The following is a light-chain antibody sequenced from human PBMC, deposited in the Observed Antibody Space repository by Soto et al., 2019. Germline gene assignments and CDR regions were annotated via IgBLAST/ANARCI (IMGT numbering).Light chain of an antibody. V-gene: IGLV2-14*01. Sequence: QSALTQPASVSGSPGQSITISCTGTSSDVGGYNYVSWYQQHPGKAPKLMIYDVSNRPSGVSNRFSGSKSGNTASLTISGLQAEDVADYYCSSYTRSSFYVFGTGTKLTVL. CDR1: SSDVGGYNY. CDR3: SSYTRSSFYV. J-gene: IGLJ1*01. CDR2: DVS.